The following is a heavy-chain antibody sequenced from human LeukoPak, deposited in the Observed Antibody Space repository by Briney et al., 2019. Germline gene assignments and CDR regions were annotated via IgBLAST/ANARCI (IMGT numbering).Heavy chain of an antibody. D-gene: IGHD2-15*01. Sequence: GSLRLSCAASGFTFSSYGMSWVRQAPGKGLEWVSGISGSGGSTYYADSVKGRFTISRDNSKNTLYLQMNSLRAEDTAVYYCAKLKDHVVAATPIDYWGQGTLVTVSS. J-gene: IGHJ4*02. CDR2: ISGSGGST. CDR3: AKLKDHVVAATPIDY. V-gene: IGHV3-23*01. CDR1: GFTFSSYG.